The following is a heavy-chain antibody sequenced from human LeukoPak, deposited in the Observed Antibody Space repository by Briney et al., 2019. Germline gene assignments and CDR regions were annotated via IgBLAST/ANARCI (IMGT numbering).Heavy chain of an antibody. CDR1: GYTFTSYY. CDR2: INPSGGST. J-gene: IGHJ6*03. D-gene: IGHD4-17*01. Sequence: ASVKVSCKASGYTFTSYYMHWVRQAPGQGLEWMGIINPSGGSTSYAQKFQGRVTMTRDMSTSTVYMELSSLRSEDTAVYYCARDGDSGPYYYYYYMDVWGKGATVTVSS. CDR3: ARDGDSGPYYYYYYMDV. V-gene: IGHV1-46*01.